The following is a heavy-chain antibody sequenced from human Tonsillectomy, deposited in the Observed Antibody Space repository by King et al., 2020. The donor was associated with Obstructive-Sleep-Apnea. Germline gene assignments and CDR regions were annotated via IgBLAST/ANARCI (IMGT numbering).Heavy chain of an antibody. J-gene: IGHJ6*02. D-gene: IGHD5-18*01. CDR1: EFTFSDYY. Sequence: VQLVESGGGLVKPGGSLRLSCAASEFTFSDYYMSWIRQAPGRGLEWLSFISSHGSAIYYADSVKGRITISRDDAKNSLYLQMNSLRAEDTAVYYCARSTKRGYSFMDVWGQGTTVTVSS. CDR3: ARSTKRGYSFMDV. CDR2: ISSHGSAI. V-gene: IGHV3-11*01.